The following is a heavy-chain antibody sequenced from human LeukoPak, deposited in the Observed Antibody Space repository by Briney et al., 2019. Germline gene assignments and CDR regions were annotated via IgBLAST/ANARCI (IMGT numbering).Heavy chain of an antibody. V-gene: IGHV4-34*01. J-gene: IGHJ3*02. CDR2: INHSGST. Sequence: PSETLSLTCAVYGGSFSGYYWSWIRQPPGKGLEWIGEINHSGSTNYNPSLKSRVTISVDTSKNQFSLKLSSVTAADTAVYYCARQRRWLPSRAFDIWGQGTMVTVSS. CDR3: ARQRRWLPSRAFDI. D-gene: IGHD5-24*01. CDR1: GGSFSGYY.